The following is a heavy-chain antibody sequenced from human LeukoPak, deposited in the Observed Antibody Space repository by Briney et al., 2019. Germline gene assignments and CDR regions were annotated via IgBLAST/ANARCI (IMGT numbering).Heavy chain of an antibody. CDR3: ARDRDGYNFGAFDI. J-gene: IGHJ3*02. CDR1: GFTFSGYS. D-gene: IGHD5-24*01. CDR2: ISSSSRYI. Sequence: PGGSLRLSCTASGFTFSGYSMNWVRQAPGKGLEWVSSISSSSRYIYYADSVKGRFTISRDNAKNSLYLQMNSLRAEDTAVYYCARDRDGYNFGAFDIWGQGTMVTVSS. V-gene: IGHV3-21*04.